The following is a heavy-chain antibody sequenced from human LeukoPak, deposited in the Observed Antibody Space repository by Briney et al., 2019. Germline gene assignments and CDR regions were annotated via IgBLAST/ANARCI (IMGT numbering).Heavy chain of an antibody. CDR2: ISGSGGST. V-gene: IGHV3-23*01. D-gene: IGHD3-22*01. J-gene: IGHJ4*02. Sequence: GGSLRLSCAASGFTFSSYAMSWVRQAPGKGLERVSAISGSGGSTYYADSVKGRFTISRDNSKNTLYLQMNSLRAEDTAVYYCAKDPPRWGTMIVVVTPDWGQGTLVTVSS. CDR1: GFTFSSYA. CDR3: AKDPPRWGTMIVVVTPD.